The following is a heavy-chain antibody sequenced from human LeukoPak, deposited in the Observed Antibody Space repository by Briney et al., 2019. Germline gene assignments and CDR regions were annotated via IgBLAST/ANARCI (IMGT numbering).Heavy chain of an antibody. D-gene: IGHD6-13*01. J-gene: IGHJ2*01. V-gene: IGHV4-4*07. CDR2: IYTSGSP. CDR3: ARLTSSWYQDWYFDL. CDR1: SGSISSYD. Sequence: SETLSLTCTVSSGSISSYDWSWIRQPAGKGLEWIGRIYTSGSPNYNPSLKSRVTMSVDTSKNQFSLKLSSVTAADTAVYCCARLTSSWYQDWYFDLWGRGTLVTVSS.